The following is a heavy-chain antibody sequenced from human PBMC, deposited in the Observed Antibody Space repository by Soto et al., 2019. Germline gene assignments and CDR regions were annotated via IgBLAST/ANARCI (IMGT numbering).Heavy chain of an antibody. D-gene: IGHD1-26*01. V-gene: IGHV3-33*01. Sequence: GGSLRLSCAASGFTFSSYGMHWVRQAPGKGLEWVAVIWYDGSNKYYADSVKGRFTISRDNSKNTLYLQMNSLRAEDTAVYYCARDGWELLGALYYFDYWGQGTLVTVSS. CDR1: GFTFSSYG. CDR3: ARDGWELLGALYYFDY. CDR2: IWYDGSNK. J-gene: IGHJ4*02.